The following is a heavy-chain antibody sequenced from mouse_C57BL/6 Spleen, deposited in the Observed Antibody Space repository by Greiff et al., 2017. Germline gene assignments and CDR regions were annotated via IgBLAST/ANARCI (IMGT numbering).Heavy chain of an antibody. D-gene: IGHD2-13*01. Sequence: EVKVVESGGGLVKPGGSLKLSCAASGFTFSDYGMHWVRQAPEKGLEWVAYISSGSSTIYYADTVKGRFTISRDNAKNTLFLQMTSLRSEDTAMYYCAIVGYYGEAMDYWGQGTSVTVSS. V-gene: IGHV5-17*01. J-gene: IGHJ4*01. CDR2: ISSGSSTI. CDR1: GFTFSDYG. CDR3: AIVGYYGEAMDY.